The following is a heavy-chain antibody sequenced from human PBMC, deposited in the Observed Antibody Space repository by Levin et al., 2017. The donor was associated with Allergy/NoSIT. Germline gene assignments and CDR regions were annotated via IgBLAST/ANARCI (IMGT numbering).Heavy chain of an antibody. V-gene: IGHV3-15*07. CDR3: TTEPDYGAYFNCFDS. CDR2: IKANTDGGTR. D-gene: IGHD4-17*01. CDR1: GFNFNNAW. J-gene: IGHJ5*01. Sequence: GESLKISCAGSGFNFNNAWMNWVRQAPGKGLEWVGRIKANTDGGTRDYAAPVEGRFTISRDDSKKTLYLQMDSLKSDDTAVYYCTTEPDYGAYFNCFDSWGQGTLVTVSS.